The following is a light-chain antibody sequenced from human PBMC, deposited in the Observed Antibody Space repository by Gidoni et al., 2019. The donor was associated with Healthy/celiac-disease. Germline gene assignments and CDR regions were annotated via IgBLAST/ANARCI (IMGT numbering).Light chain of an antibody. CDR3: QKRSTSIT. CDR2: DAS. V-gene: IGKV3-11*01. CDR1: QSVSSY. Sequence: EIVLTQSPATLSLSPGERATLSCRASQSVSSYLAWYQQKPGHAPRLLIYDASNRATGIPARVSGSGSGTDFTLTISSLQTEDFAVYSCQKRSTSITFGQGTRLEIK. J-gene: IGKJ5*01.